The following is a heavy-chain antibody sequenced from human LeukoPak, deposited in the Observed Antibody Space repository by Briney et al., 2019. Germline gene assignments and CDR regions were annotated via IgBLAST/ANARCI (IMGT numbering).Heavy chain of an antibody. CDR1: GGTFSSYT. CDR2: IIPIFGTA. V-gene: IGHV1-69*05. J-gene: IGHJ6*03. D-gene: IGHD2-2*01. CDR3: ARGLVVVKDIVVVPATQYYYMDV. Sequence: SVKVSCKASGGTFSSYTISWVRQAPGQGLEWMGGIIPIFGTANYAQKFQGRVTITTDESTSTAYMELSSLRSEDTAVYYCARGLVVVKDIVVVPATQYYYMDVWGKGTTVTVSS.